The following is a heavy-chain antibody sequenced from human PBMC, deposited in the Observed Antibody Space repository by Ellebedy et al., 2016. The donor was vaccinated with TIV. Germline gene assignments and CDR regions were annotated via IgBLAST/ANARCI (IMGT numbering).Heavy chain of an antibody. V-gene: IGHV1-18*04. D-gene: IGHD6-13*01. J-gene: IGHJ4*02. CDR2: ISAYNGNT. CDR1: GYTFTSYG. CDR3: ARAVQQRYLDY. Sequence: ASVKVSCKASGYTFTSYGISWVRQAPGQGLEWMGWISAYNGNTNYAQKLQGRVTMTTDTSTSTAYMELTRLTSDDTAVYYCARAVQQRYLDYWGQGTLVTVSS.